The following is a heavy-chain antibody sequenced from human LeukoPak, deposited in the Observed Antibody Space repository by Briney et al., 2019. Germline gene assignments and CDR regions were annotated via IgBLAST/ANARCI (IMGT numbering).Heavy chain of an antibody. J-gene: IGHJ3*02. CDR3: ARGFDGPNAFDI. Sequence: SETLSLTCTVSGGSISSSSYYWGWIRQPPGKGLEWIGSIYYSGSTYYNPSLKSRVTISVDTSKNQFSLKLSSMTAADTAVYYCARGFDGPNAFDIWGQGTMVTVSS. CDR2: IYYSGST. D-gene: IGHD3-9*01. V-gene: IGHV4-39*07. CDR1: GGSISSSSYY.